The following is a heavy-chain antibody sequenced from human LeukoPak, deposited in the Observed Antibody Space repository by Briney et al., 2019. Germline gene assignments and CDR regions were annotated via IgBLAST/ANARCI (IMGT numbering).Heavy chain of an antibody. Sequence: PSETLSLTCTVSGGSIRSYYWSWIRLPPGKGLEWIGYIYYSGNTNYNPSLKSRVTTSVDTSKNQFSLKLSSVTAADTAVYYCARSTVTTSVWHGMDVWGQGTTVTVSS. CDR2: IYYSGNT. D-gene: IGHD4-17*01. V-gene: IGHV4-59*01. J-gene: IGHJ6*02. CDR1: GGSIRSYY. CDR3: ARSTVTTSVWHGMDV.